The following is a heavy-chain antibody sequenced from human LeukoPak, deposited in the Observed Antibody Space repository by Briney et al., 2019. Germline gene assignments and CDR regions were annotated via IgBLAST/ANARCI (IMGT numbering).Heavy chain of an antibody. J-gene: IGHJ4*02. V-gene: IGHV4-4*07. CDR2: NNPSGST. CDR3: AREVGDFWSGYYVDY. CDR1: GGSISSSY. Sequence: PSETLPLTCTVSGGSISSSYWSWIRQPAGKGLEWIGRNNPSGSTNYNPSLKSRVTMSVDTSKNQFSLKLSSVAAADTAVYYCAREVGDFWSGYYVDYWGQGTLVTVSS. D-gene: IGHD3-3*01.